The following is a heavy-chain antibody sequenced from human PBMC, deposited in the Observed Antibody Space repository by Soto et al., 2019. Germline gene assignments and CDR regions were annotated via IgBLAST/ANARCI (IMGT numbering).Heavy chain of an antibody. CDR2: IIPILGIA. Sequence: QVQLVQSGAEVKKPGSSVKVSCKASGGTFSSYTISWVRQAPGQGLEWMGRIIPILGIANYAQKFQGRVTITADKSTSTACMELSSLRSEDTAVYYCARPDGSGSYYSYWGQGTLVTVSS. J-gene: IGHJ4*02. V-gene: IGHV1-69*02. D-gene: IGHD3-10*01. CDR1: GGTFSSYT. CDR3: ARPDGSGSYYSY.